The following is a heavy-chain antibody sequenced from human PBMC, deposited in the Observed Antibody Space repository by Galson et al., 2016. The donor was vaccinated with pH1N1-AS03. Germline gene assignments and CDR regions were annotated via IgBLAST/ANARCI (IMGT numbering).Heavy chain of an antibody. CDR2: IGVSGIRT. J-gene: IGHJ6*02. CDR1: GFTFNRHA. V-gene: IGHV3-NL1*01. Sequence: SLRLSCAASGFTFNRHAMHWVRQAPRKGLEWVSVIGVSGIRTQYADSVKGRFTISRDNSKNTVYLQMNSLRAEDTAVYYCAKDHSDFYGMDVWGQGTTVTVSS. CDR3: AKDHSDFYGMDV. D-gene: IGHD4-11*01.